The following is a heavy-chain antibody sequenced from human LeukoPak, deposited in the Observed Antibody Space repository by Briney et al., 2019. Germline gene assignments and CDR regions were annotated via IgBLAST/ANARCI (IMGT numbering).Heavy chain of an antibody. V-gene: IGHV3-20*04. CDR2: VSWKGDVT. Sequence: GGSLRLSCAASGFTFSSYAMSWVRQAPGKGLEWVSGVSWKGDVTNYADSAKGRFTISRDNAKNSLYLQMHSLRAEDTALYFCVRSYTEADWGQGTLVTVSS. CDR3: VRSYTEAD. CDR1: GFTFSSYA. J-gene: IGHJ4*01. D-gene: IGHD1-14*01.